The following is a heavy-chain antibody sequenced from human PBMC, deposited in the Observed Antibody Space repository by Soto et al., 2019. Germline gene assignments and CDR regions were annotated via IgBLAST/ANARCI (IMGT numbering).Heavy chain of an antibody. V-gene: IGHV4-34*12. D-gene: IGHD3-16*01. Sequence: SETLSLTCAIYGASLGGFHWTWLRQAPGKGLEWIGELIHGGSTNYNPSLKGRVSFSLDTSKNQFSLHLMSVTAADTAVYYCARSPLGYDYVRQTWREVGDSFDIWGRGTLVTV. CDR1: GASLGGFH. CDR3: ARSPLGYDYVRQTWREVGDSFDI. J-gene: IGHJ3*02. CDR2: LIHGGST.